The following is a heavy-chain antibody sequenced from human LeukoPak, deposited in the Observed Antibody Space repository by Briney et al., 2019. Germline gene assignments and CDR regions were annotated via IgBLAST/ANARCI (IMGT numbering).Heavy chain of an antibody. J-gene: IGHJ6*02. Sequence: GGSLRLSCAASGFTFSSYSMNWVRQAPGKGLEWVSSISSSSSYIYYADSVKGRFTISRDNAKNSLYLQMNSLRAEDTAVYYCARALGYCSSTSCQNYYYGMDVWGQGTTVTVSS. CDR3: ARALGYCSSTSCQNYYYGMDV. D-gene: IGHD2-2*01. CDR2: ISSSSSYI. V-gene: IGHV3-21*01. CDR1: GFTFSSYS.